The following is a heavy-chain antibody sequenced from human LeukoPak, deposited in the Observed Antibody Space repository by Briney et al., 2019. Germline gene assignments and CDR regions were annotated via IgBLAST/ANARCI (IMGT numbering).Heavy chain of an antibody. J-gene: IGHJ4*02. Sequence: GGSLRLSCIVSGFTVSNNYMSWVRQAPGKGLEWVSVIYTSGETYYADSVKGRFTISRDISKNTVYLQMNSLRADDTAMYYCANEGDWGQGTLVTVFS. CDR1: GFTVSNNY. V-gene: IGHV3-53*05. D-gene: IGHD3-16*01. CDR2: IYTSGET. CDR3: ANEGD.